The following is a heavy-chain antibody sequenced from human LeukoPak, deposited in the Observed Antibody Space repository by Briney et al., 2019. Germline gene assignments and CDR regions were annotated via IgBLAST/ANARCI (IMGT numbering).Heavy chain of an antibody. J-gene: IGHJ3*02. CDR2: FYSGGNT. V-gene: IGHV3-66*01. CDR1: GFTVSSDY. CDR3: AKSAGDYGGIHGAFDI. D-gene: IGHD4-23*01. Sequence: GGSLRLSGAASGFTVSSDYMNWVRQAPGKGLEWVSVFYSGGNTYYADSVKGRFTISRDNSKNTLSLQMNSLRAEDTAVYYCAKSAGDYGGIHGAFDIWGQGTMVTVSS.